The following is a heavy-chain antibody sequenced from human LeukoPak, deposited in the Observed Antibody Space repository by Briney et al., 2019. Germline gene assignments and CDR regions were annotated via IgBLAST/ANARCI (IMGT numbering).Heavy chain of an antibody. CDR1: GYTFTTYD. D-gene: IGHD3-10*01. V-gene: IGHV1-8*01. CDR3: ARRIRGAPTDY. CDR2: MNPNSGNT. Sequence: ASVKVSCKASGYTFTTYDLNWVRQATGQGLEWMGWMNPNSGNTGYAQKFQGRVTMTRNISITTAYMELSNLTSEDTAVYYCARRIRGAPTDYWGQGTLVTVSS. J-gene: IGHJ4*02.